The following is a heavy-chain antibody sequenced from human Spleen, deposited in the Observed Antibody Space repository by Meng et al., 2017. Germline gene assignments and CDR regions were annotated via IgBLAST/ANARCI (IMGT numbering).Heavy chain of an antibody. CDR1: GFTFSSYA. CDR3: ARGKGGYGSLDV. V-gene: IGHV3-23*01. J-gene: IGHJ6*02. Sequence: GESLKISCAASGFTFSSYALSWVRQAPGKGLEWVSSISGGGSSTFYAASVKGRFTISRDNSKNTLYLQMNSLRVEDTAVYYCARGKGGYGSLDVWGQGTMVTVAS. CDR2: ISGGGSST. D-gene: IGHD3-10*01.